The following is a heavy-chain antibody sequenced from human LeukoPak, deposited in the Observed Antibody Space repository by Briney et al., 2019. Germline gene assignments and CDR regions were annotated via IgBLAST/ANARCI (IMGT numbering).Heavy chain of an antibody. CDR1: GFAFSSYA. CDR3: TRVSSVAGTVRFFDC. V-gene: IGHV3-49*04. CDR2: IRSKTYGGTT. Sequence: PGVSLRLSCAASGFAFSSYAMTWVRQAPGKGLEWVGSIRSKTYGGTTEYAASVKGRFTISRDDSKSIAYLQMNSLKTEDTAVYYCTRVSSVAGTVRFFDCWGQGTLVTVSS. J-gene: IGHJ4*02. D-gene: IGHD6-19*01.